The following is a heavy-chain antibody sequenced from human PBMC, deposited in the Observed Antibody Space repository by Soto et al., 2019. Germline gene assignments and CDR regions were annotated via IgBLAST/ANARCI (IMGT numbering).Heavy chain of an antibody. D-gene: IGHD1-26*01. CDR3: ARDDEGGSDCDLGF. CDR1: GFTLSNYV. Sequence: QVQLVESGGGVVQPGRSLTLSCVVSGFTLSNYVIHWVRQTPDKGLEWVVFMSRDGNNAYYTDSVKGRFTISRDNSKNTLYLEMNSLITEDTAVYYCARDDEGGSDCDLGFWGQGTQVVVSS. CDR2: MSRDGNNA. V-gene: IGHV3-30-3*01. J-gene: IGHJ4*02.